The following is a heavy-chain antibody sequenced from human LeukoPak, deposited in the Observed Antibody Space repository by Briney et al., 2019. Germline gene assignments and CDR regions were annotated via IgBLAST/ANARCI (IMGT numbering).Heavy chain of an antibody. CDR2: INPNSGGT. D-gene: IGHD4-17*01. Sequence: ASVKVSCKASGYTFTGYDMHWVRQAPGQGLEWMGWINPNSGGTNYAQKFQGRVTMTRDTSISTAYMELSRLRSDDTAVYYCARSNNYGDYSMGFWGQGTLVTAPS. J-gene: IGHJ4*02. CDR3: ARSNNYGDYSMGF. V-gene: IGHV1-2*02. CDR1: GYTFTGYD.